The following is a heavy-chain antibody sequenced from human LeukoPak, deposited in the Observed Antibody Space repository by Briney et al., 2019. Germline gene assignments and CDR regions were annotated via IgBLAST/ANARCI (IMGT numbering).Heavy chain of an antibody. CDR1: GFSLASTGLW. Sequence: EAGPTLVHPTQTPTLTCTISGFSLASTGLWVNLDRQSPGNALGRLTCNEWADDKFSSTSLETRLTVSKDTTKNQLVLTMANMGPVDTGTYYCARIQSRCASTTTCANALAAWGQGTTFTVSS. CDR2: NEWADDK. V-gene: IGHV2-70*17. J-gene: IGHJ6*02. CDR3: ARIQSRCASTTTCANALAA. D-gene: IGHD2-2*01.